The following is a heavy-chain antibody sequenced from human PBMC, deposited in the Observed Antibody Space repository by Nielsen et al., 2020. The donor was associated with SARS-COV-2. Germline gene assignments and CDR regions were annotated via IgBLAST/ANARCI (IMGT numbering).Heavy chain of an antibody. J-gene: IGHJ6*02. Sequence: ASVKVSCKASGYTFSNFGINWVRQAPGQGLEWMGWISPYNGNTNYAQKLQGRVTMTTDTSTSTAYMELRSLRSDDTAVYYCARDGDCSSTSCYLGSYYYYGMDVWGQGTTVTVSS. CDR3: ARDGDCSSTSCYLGSYYYYGMDV. CDR2: ISPYNGNT. D-gene: IGHD2-2*01. CDR1: GYTFSNFG. V-gene: IGHV1-18*01.